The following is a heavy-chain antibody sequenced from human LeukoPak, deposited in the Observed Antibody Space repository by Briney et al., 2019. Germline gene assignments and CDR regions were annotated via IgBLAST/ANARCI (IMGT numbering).Heavy chain of an antibody. CDR1: GFTFSSYA. CDR2: ISGSGGST. J-gene: IGHJ4*02. V-gene: IGHV3-23*01. Sequence: QAGRSLRLSCAASGFTFSSYAMSWVRQAPGKGLEWVSAISGSGGSTYYADSVKGRFTISRDNSKNTLYLQMNSLRAEDTAVYYCSKLMGGSYPRYFDYWGQGTLVTVSS. CDR3: SKLMGGSYPRYFDY. D-gene: IGHD1-26*01.